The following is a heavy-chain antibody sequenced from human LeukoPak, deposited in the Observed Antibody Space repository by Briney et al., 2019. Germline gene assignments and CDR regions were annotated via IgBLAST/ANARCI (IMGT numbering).Heavy chain of an antibody. CDR1: GHTFSTYS. CDR2: ISTYNGDT. V-gene: IGHV1-18*01. J-gene: IGHJ5*02. Sequence: ASVTVSCKTSGHTFSTYSITWVRQAPGQGLEWMGWISTYNGDTKYAQRLQGRLTLTTDTSTGTAYMDLRSLRSDDTAVIYCARIRSNSWPPFPDHWGQGTLLIVSS. D-gene: IGHD2/OR15-2a*01. CDR3: ARIRSNSWPPFPDH.